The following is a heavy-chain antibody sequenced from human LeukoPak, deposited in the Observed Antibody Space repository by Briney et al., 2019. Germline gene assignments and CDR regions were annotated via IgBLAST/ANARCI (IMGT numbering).Heavy chain of an antibody. V-gene: IGHV3-33*01. CDR2: IWYDGSNK. D-gene: IGHD2-2*01. J-gene: IGHJ5*02. CDR3: ARDSVSAAIGAYNWFDP. Sequence: GGSLRLSCAASGFTFSSYGMHWVRQAPGKGLEWVAVIWYDGSNKYYADSVKGRFTISRDNSKNTLYLQMNSLRAEDTAVYYCARDSVSAAIGAYNWFDPWGQGTLVTVSS. CDR1: GFTFSSYG.